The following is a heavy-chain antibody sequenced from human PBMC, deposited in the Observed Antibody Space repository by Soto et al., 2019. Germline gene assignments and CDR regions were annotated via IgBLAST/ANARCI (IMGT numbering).Heavy chain of an antibody. CDR3: ARWWVRGNLLDP. CDR1: GGTFSSYT. D-gene: IGHD3-10*01. V-gene: IGHV1-3*01. CDR2: INAGNGNT. Sequence: ASVKVSCKASGGTFSSYTISWVRQAPGQRLEWMGWINAGNGNTKYSQKFQGRVTITRDTSASTAYMELSSLRSEDTAVYYCARWWVRGNLLDPWGQGTLVTVSS. J-gene: IGHJ5*02.